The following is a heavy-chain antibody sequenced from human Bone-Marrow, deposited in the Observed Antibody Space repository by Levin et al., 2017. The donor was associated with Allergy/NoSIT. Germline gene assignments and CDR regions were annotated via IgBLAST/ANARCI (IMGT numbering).Heavy chain of an antibody. D-gene: IGHD5-12*01. CDR3: ARDNALRCGYTYPGCGMDV. Sequence: GESLKISCAASGFPFTSYAISWVRQAPGKGLEWVSHISRSGTNIYYADSVKGRFTISRDIAKNSVYLQMSSLRAGDTAVYYCARDNALRCGYTYPGCGMDVWGQGTTVSVS. J-gene: IGHJ6*02. CDR2: ISRSGTNI. V-gene: IGHV3-48*03. CDR1: GFPFTSYA.